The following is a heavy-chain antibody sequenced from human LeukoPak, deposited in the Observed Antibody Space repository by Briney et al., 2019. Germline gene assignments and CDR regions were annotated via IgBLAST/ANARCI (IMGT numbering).Heavy chain of an antibody. CDR3: ARGPSLTDDFWSGYVDY. CDR1: GGTFSSYA. Sequence: PRASVKVSCKASGGTFSSYAISWVRQAPGQGLEWMGWISAYNGNTNYAQKLQGRVTMTTDTSTSTAYMELRSLRSDDTAVYYCARGPSLTDDFWSGYVDYWGQGTLVTVSS. CDR2: ISAYNGNT. D-gene: IGHD3-3*01. J-gene: IGHJ4*02. V-gene: IGHV1-18*01.